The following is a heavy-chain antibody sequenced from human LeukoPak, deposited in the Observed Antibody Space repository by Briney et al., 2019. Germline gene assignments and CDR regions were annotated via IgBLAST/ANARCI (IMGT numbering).Heavy chain of an antibody. D-gene: IGHD3-10*01. CDR2: IYYSGST. CDR3: ARDMVRGIDP. Sequence: PSETLSLTCTVSGGSINSYYWSWIRQPPGKGLEWIGSIYYSGSTYYNPSLKSRVTISVDTSKNQFSLKLSSVTAADTAVYYCARDMVRGIDPWGQGTLVTVSS. CDR1: GGSINSYY. V-gene: IGHV4-39*07. J-gene: IGHJ5*02.